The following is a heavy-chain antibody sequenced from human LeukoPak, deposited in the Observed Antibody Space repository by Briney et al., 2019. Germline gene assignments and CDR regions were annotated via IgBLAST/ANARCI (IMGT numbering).Heavy chain of an antibody. CDR2: IYHSGST. CDR3: ARQGAAAGRSAFDI. J-gene: IGHJ3*02. CDR1: GGSISSYY. D-gene: IGHD6-13*01. V-gene: IGHV4-59*12. Sequence: SETLSLTCTVSGGSISSYYWSWIRQHPGKGLEWIGEIYHSGSTNYNPSLKSRVTISVDKSKNQFSLKLSSVTAADTAVYYCARQGAAAGRSAFDIWGQGTMVTVSS.